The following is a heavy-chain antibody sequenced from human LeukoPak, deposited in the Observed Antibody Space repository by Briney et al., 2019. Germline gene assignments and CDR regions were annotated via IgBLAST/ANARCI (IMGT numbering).Heavy chain of an antibody. Sequence: SGPTLVNPTQTLTLTCTFSGFSLSTSGMCVSWIRQPPGKALEWLARIDWDDDKYYSTSLKTRLTISKDTSKNQVVLTMTNMDPVDTATYYCARIRLGYCSGGSCYSEYYFDYWGQGTLVTVSS. CDR1: GFSLSTSGMC. CDR3: ARIRLGYCSGGSCYSEYYFDY. D-gene: IGHD2-15*01. V-gene: IGHV2-70*11. J-gene: IGHJ4*02. CDR2: IDWDDDK.